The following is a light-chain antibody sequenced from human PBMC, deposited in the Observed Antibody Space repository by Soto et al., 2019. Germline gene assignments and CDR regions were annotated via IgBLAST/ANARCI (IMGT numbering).Light chain of an antibody. J-gene: IGKJ1*01. CDR3: QHYNSYSEA. V-gene: IGKV1-5*03. CDR1: QSISNH. CDR2: KAS. Sequence: DIQMTQSPSSLSASVGDRVTITCRASQSISNHLNWYQQKPGKAPKLLIYKASTLKSGVPSRFSGSGSGTEFTLTISSLQPDDFATYYCQHYNSYSEAFGQGTKVDNK.